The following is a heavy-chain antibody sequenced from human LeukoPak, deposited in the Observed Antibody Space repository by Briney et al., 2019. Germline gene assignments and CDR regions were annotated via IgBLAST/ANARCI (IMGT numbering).Heavy chain of an antibody. D-gene: IGHD2-15*01. Sequence: GRSLRLSCAASGFTFSSYAMHWVRQAPGKGLEWVAVISYDGSNKYYADSVKGRFTISRDNAKNSLYLQMNSLRVEDTAVYYCARERSGYDYWGQGTLVTVSS. CDR1: GFTFSSYA. J-gene: IGHJ4*02. CDR3: ARERSGYDY. V-gene: IGHV3-30-3*01. CDR2: ISYDGSNK.